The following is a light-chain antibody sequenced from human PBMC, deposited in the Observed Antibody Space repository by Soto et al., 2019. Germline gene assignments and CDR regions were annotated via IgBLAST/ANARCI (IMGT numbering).Light chain of an antibody. V-gene: IGLV2-14*03. CDR3: CSYTTSSTYA. CDR1: SSDVGAYNY. Sequence: QSALTQPASVSGSPGQSIAISCTGTSSDVGAYNYVSWYQQHPGKAPKLMIYDVNNRPSGVSNRFSGSKSGNTASLTISGLQAEDEADYYCCSYTTSSTYAFGTGTQLTVL. J-gene: IGLJ1*01. CDR2: DVN.